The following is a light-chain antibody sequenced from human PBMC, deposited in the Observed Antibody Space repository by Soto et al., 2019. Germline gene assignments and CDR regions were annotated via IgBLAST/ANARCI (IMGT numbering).Light chain of an antibody. V-gene: IGKV3-20*01. J-gene: IGKJ2*01. Sequence: EIELTQSPGTLSLSPGERATLSCRASQSVSRGQLAWYQQKTGQAPRLLIYDVSSRATGIPDRFSGSGSGTDFTLTIIRLEPEDFAVYYCQQYSISYTFGQGTKLEIK. CDR2: DVS. CDR3: QQYSISYT. CDR1: QSVSRGQ.